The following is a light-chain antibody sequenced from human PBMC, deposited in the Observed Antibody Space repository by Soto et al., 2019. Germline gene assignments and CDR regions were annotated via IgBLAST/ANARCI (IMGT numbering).Light chain of an antibody. V-gene: IGKV1-16*02. CDR2: GAS. CDR1: QGIGNY. CDR3: QQYNSYPLT. J-gene: IGKJ4*01. Sequence: DIQMTQSPSSLSASVGDRVTITCRASQGIGNYLAWFQHKPGKAPKSLIYGASSLQSGVPSKFSGSGSGTDFALTISSLQPEDFAPYYSQQYNSYPLTFGGGTKVEIK.